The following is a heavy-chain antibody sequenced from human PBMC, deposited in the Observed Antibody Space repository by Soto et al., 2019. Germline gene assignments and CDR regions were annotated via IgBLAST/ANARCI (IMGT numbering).Heavy chain of an antibody. CDR2: INPSGGRA. D-gene: IGHD2-21*01. Sequence: ASVKVSCKASGYTFTSYYMHWVRQAPGQGLEWMGIINPSGGRANYAQKFQGRVTITADKSTSTAYMELSSLRSEDTAVYYCARPFRKTVLLSAFDIWGQGTMVTVS. V-gene: IGHV1-46*01. CDR1: GYTFTSYY. CDR3: ARPFRKTVLLSAFDI. J-gene: IGHJ3*02.